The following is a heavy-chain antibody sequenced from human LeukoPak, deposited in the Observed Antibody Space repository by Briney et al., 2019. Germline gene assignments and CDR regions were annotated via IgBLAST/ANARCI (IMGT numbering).Heavy chain of an antibody. D-gene: IGHD3-22*01. CDR1: GGSISSCSYH. V-gene: IGHV4-39*01. CDR3: ARLGDYYDSSGYFDAFDI. CDR2: IYYVGST. Sequence: PWETLTLTCTVSGGSISSCSYHWVWIRQPPGKALEWIGTIYYVGSTYYNPSLKSRVTISVDTSKKQFSLKLTSVTAADAAVYYCARLGDYYDSSGYFDAFDIWGQGTMVTVFS. J-gene: IGHJ3*02.